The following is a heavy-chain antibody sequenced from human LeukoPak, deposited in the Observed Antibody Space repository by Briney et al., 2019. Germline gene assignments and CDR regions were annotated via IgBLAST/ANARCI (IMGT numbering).Heavy chain of an antibody. J-gene: IGHJ6*02. D-gene: IGHD3-10*01. Sequence: ASVKVSCKASGYTFTGYYVHWVRQAPGQGLEWMGWINPNSGGTNYAQKFQGWVTMTRDTSISTAYMELSRLRSDDTAAYYCARAYRGGTMVRGGPSYYYYGMDVWGQGTTVTVSS. V-gene: IGHV1-2*04. CDR3: ARAYRGGTMVRGGPSYYYYGMDV. CDR2: INPNSGGT. CDR1: GYTFTGYY.